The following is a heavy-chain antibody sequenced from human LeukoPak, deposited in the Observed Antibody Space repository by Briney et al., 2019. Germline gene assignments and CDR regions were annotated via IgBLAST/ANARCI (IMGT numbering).Heavy chain of an antibody. D-gene: IGHD3-10*01. J-gene: IGHJ4*02. V-gene: IGHV3-21*01. CDR3: ARVPYAMVRGVIITEFYFDY. Sequence: PGGSLRLSCAASGLTFSSYSMNWVRQAPGKCLEWVSSISSSSNYIYYADSVKGRFTISRDNAKNSLYLQMNSLRAEDTAVYYCARVPYAMVRGVIITEFYFDYWGQGTLVTVSS. CDR1: GLTFSSYS. CDR2: ISSSSNYI.